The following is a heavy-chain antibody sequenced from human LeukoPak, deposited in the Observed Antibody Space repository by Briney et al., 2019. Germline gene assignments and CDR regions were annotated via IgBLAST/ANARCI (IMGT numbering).Heavy chain of an antibody. V-gene: IGHV5-51*01. D-gene: IGHD5-24*01. CDR2: IYPGDSDT. CDR1: GYTFTSYW. CDR3: ARQRDGYSDY. J-gene: IGHJ4*02. Sequence: GESLKISFKGSGYTFTSYWIGWVRPMPGKGLEWMGIIYPGDSDTRYSPSFQGQVTISADKSISTAYLQWRSLKASDTAMYYCARQRDGYSDYWGQGTLVTVSS.